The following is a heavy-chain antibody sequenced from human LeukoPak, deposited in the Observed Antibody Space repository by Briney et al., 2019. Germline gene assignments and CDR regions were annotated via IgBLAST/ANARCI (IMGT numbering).Heavy chain of an antibody. D-gene: IGHD5-24*01. CDR2: IHTSGST. J-gene: IGHJ6*03. Sequence: PSETLSLTCTVSGGSISSYYWSWIRQPPGKGLEWIGYIHTSGSTNYNPSLKSRVTISVDTSKNQFSLKLSSVTAADTAVYYCARHREMATITYYYYYMDVWAKGTTVTVSS. CDR3: ARHREMATITYYYYYMDV. V-gene: IGHV4-4*09. CDR1: GGSISSYY.